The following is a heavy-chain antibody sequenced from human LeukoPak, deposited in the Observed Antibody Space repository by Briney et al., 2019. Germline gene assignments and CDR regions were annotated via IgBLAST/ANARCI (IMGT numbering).Heavy chain of an antibody. V-gene: IGHV3-53*01. CDR2: IYSGGST. D-gene: IGHD4/OR15-4a*01. CDR1: GFTVSSNY. J-gene: IGHJ4*02. CDR3: ARRAGAYSHPYDY. Sequence: GGSLRLSCAASGFTVSSNYMSWVRQAPGKGLEWVSVIYSGGSTYYADSVKGRFTISRDNSKNTLFLQMNSLRAEDTAVYYCARRAGAYSHPYDYWGQGTLVTVSS.